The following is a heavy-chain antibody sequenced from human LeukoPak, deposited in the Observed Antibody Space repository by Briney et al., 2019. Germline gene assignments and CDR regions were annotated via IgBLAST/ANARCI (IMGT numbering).Heavy chain of an antibody. D-gene: IGHD3-9*01. CDR1: GFTFSSYA. CDR2: ISGSGGST. J-gene: IGHJ4*02. V-gene: IGHV3-23*01. Sequence: GGSLRLSCAASGFTFSSYAMSWVRQAPGKGLEWVSAISGSGGSTYSADSVKGRFTISRDNSKNTLYLQMNSLRAEDTAVYFDWLLSFDYWGQGTLVTVSS. CDR3: WLLSFDY.